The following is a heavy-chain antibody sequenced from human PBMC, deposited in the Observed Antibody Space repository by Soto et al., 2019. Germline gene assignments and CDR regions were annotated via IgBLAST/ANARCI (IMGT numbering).Heavy chain of an antibody. CDR1: GLTVSHNY. CDR2: LYTEGTT. Sequence: GGSVRLSCVASGLTVSHNYMAWVRQAPEMGLEWVSILYTEGTTYYADSVKGRFTISRDSSKNTLFLQMDSLRAEDTAVYYCVRPRPSGENYGMDVWGQGTTVTVSS. V-gene: IGHV3-53*01. J-gene: IGHJ6*02. D-gene: IGHD3-16*01. CDR3: VRPRPSGENYGMDV.